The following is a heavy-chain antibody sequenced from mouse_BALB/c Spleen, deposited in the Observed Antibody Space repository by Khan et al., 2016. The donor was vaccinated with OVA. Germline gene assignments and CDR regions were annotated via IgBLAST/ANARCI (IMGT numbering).Heavy chain of an antibody. V-gene: IGHV3-6*02. CDR3: AGTDRYDGYDFDC. Sequence: EVQLQESGPGLVKPYQSLSLTCSVTDYSITSGYSWNWIRQFPGNKLEWLGYISYDGSTNYNPSLKNRISTTRDTSKNQFFLKLNSVTTEGTATYWGAGTDRYDGYDFDCWGQGTTLTVSS. J-gene: IGHJ2*01. CDR1: DYSITSGYS. CDR2: ISYDGST. D-gene: IGHD2-14*01.